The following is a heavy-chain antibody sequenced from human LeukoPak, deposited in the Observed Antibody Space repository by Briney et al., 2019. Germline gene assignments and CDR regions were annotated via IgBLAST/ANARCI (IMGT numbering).Heavy chain of an antibody. Sequence: QPGGSLRLSCAASGFTFSSYGMHWVRQAPGKGLEWVAVISYDGKNMYYADPVKGRFTISRDNSQNTLYLQMNSLRVEDTGVYYCASYDILTGYHSPFDYWGQGSLVTVSS. CDR2: ISYDGKNM. CDR3: ASYDILTGYHSPFDY. CDR1: GFTFSSYG. D-gene: IGHD3-9*01. J-gene: IGHJ4*02. V-gene: IGHV3-30*03.